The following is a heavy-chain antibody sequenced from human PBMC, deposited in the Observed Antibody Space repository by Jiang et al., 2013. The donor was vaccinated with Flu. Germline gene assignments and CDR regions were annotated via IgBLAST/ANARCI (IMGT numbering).Heavy chain of an antibody. CDR3: ATLSRDGYNSFDY. CDR2: IYYSGST. Sequence: LEWIGYIYYSGSTNYNPPSKSRVTISVDTSKNQFSLKLSSVTAADTAVYYCATLSRDGYNSFDYWGQGTLVTVSS. J-gene: IGHJ4*02. V-gene: IGHV4-59*08. D-gene: IGHD5-24*01.